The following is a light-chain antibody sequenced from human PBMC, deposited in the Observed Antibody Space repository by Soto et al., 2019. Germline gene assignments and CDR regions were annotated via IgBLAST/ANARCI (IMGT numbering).Light chain of an antibody. CDR2: WAS. V-gene: IGKV4-1*01. CDR1: QSVLDNSYKKNY. CDR3: QQYRYTPWT. Sequence: DIVMTQSPDSLAVSLGERATVNCKSSQSVLDNSYKKNYLAWYQQKKGQPPKLLIYWASTRESGVPDRFSGSESGTDFALTISSLQAEDVAVYYCQQYRYTPWTFGQGTKVEIK. J-gene: IGKJ1*01.